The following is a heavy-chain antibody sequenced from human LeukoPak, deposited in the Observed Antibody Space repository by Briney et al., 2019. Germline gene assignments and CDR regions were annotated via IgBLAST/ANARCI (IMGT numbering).Heavy chain of an antibody. D-gene: IGHD3-10*01. Sequence: GGSLRLSCAASGFTFSSYAMSWVRQAPGKGLEWVSAISGSGGSTYYADSVKGRFTISRDNSKNTLYLQMNSLRAEDTAVYYCAKGAEAMVLYYYGMDVWGQGTTVTVSS. J-gene: IGHJ6*02. V-gene: IGHV3-23*01. CDR1: GFTFSSYA. CDR3: AKGAEAMVLYYYGMDV. CDR2: ISGSGGST.